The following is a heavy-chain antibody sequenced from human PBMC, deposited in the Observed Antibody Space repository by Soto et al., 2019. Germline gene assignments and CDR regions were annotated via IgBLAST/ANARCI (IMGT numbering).Heavy chain of an antibody. Sequence: PGGSMRLSCAASGFTFSSSCMPWVRQAPGKGLEWVAVISYDGSNKYYADSVKGRFTISRDNSKNTLYLQMNSLRAEDTAVYYCAKEGRSFRYGSGGVGFEDYWGQGTLVTVSS. J-gene: IGHJ4*02. CDR2: ISYDGSNK. CDR1: GFTFSSSC. CDR3: AKEGRSFRYGSGGVGFEDY. D-gene: IGHD3-10*01. V-gene: IGHV3-30*18.